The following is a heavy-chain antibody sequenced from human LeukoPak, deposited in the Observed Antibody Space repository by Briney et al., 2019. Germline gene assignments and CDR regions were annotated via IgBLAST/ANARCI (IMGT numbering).Heavy chain of an antibody. V-gene: IGHV3-15*01. Sequence: GGSLRLSCEASGSTFSDAWMYWVRQAPGKGLEWVGRIRSKADGGTADYAAPVKGRLTISRDDSKNAVYLHMNSLKTEDTAVYYCARIVVLEAATGYWGQGTLVTVSS. CDR1: GSTFSDAW. CDR2: IRSKADGGTA. D-gene: IGHD2-15*01. J-gene: IGHJ4*02. CDR3: ARIVVLEAATGY.